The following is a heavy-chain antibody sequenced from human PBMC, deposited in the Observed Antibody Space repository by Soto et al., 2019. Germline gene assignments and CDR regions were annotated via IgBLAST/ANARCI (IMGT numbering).Heavy chain of an antibody. Sequence: NLLESGGGLVKPGGSLRLSCDGSGFLFSHYYLSWVRQGPEKRLELVAYISSNSTAFYYADSVKGRFTVSKDDAKKSVFLQKTSVTSDDTTTYYCATGDWIRTNNFDTWGQGTQVIVSA. J-gene: IGHJ5*02. CDR2: ISSNSTAF. V-gene: IGHV3-11*01. D-gene: IGHD2-2*01. CDR1: GFLFSHYY. CDR3: ATGDWIRTNNFDT.